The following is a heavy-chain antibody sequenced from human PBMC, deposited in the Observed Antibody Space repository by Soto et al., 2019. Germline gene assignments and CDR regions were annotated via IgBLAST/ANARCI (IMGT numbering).Heavy chain of an antibody. CDR3: ARAPRPYCSSTSCVNWFDP. Sequence: EVQLVESGGGLVQPGGSLRLSCAASGFTFSSYWMSWVRQAPGKGLEWVANIKQDGSEKYYVDSVKGRFTISRDNAKNLLYLQMNSLRAEDTAVYYCARAPRPYCSSTSCVNWFDPWGQGTLVTVSS. D-gene: IGHD2-2*01. J-gene: IGHJ5*02. CDR2: IKQDGSEK. V-gene: IGHV3-7*01. CDR1: GFTFSSYW.